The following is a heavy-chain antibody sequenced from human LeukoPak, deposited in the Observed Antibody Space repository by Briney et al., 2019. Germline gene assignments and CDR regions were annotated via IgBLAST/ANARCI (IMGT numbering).Heavy chain of an antibody. V-gene: IGHV3-15*07. CDR3: AQGSGQYFYY. D-gene: IGHD2-15*01. J-gene: IGHJ4*02. Sequence: GGSLRLSCAASGFTFSSYWMHWVRQAPAKGLGWVGRIKSETAGGTTDFAAPVKGRFTISRDDSKNTLFLQLNSLTSDDTAVYYCAQGSGQYFYYWGQGTLVTVSS. CDR1: GFTFSSYW. CDR2: IKSETAGGTT.